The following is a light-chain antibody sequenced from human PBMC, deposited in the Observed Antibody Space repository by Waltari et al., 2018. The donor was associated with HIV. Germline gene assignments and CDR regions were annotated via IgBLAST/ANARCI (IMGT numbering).Light chain of an antibody. CDR1: QGISNY. CDR2: AAS. CDR3: QKYNSAPRT. V-gene: IGKV1-27*01. J-gene: IGKJ1*01. Sequence: DIQMTQSPSSLSVSVEDTVTITCRASQGISNYLAWYQQKPRKVPDLLIYAASTLQSGVPSRFSGGGSGTDFTLTISSLQPDDVATYYCQKYNSAPRTFGQGTKVEIK.